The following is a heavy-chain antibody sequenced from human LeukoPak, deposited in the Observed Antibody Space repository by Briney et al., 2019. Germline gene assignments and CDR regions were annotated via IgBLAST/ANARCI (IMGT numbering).Heavy chain of an antibody. V-gene: IGHV1-18*01. CDR2: ISPYSGRT. CDR3: ARDVRRYCSGGSCYSDY. D-gene: IGHD2-15*01. CDR1: GYTFSSSE. Sequence: ASVKVSCKASGYTFSSSEISWVRQAPGQGLEWIGWISPYSGRTTYGHKFQGRVTLTTDRPTSTAYMELRSLRSDDTAVYYCARDVRRYCSGGSCYSDYWGQGTLVTVSS. J-gene: IGHJ4*02.